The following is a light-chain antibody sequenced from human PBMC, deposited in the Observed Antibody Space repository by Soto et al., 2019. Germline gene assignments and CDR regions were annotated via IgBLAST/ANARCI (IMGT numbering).Light chain of an antibody. CDR3: LRYYVTPLT. J-gene: IGKJ4*01. CDR1: QSVLYSSNNKNY. V-gene: IGKV4-1*01. CDR2: CAF. Sequence: DIVMTQAPDSLAESLGERATITCTSSQSVLYSSNNKNYLSWYQQKKGQPPKLLIYCAFTRESGVTDRFTGSGAGTDFPLTISSLQAEDVAVYYCLRYYVTPLTFGGRTKVEIK.